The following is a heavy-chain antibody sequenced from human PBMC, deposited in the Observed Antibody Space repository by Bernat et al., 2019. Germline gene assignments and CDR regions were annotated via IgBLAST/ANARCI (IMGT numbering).Heavy chain of an antibody. CDR2: ISAYYGNT. CDR1: GYTFISYG. V-gene: IGHV1-18*01. D-gene: IGHD6-19*01. CDR3: AGVRFVVAVAGNDY. J-gene: IGHJ4*02. Sequence: QVQLVQSGAEVKKPGASVKVSCKASGYTFISYGISWVRQAPGQGLEWMGWISAYYGNTNYAQKLQGRVTMTTDTSTSTAYMELRSLRSDDTAVYYCAGVRFVVAVAGNDYWGQGTLVTVSS.